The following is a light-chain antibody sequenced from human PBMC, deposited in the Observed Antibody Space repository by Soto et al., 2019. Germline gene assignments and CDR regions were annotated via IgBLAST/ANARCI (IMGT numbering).Light chain of an antibody. CDR2: GNS. CDR3: QSYDSSLSGWV. CDR1: SSNIGAGYD. J-gene: IGLJ3*02. Sequence: QSVLTQPPSVSGAPGQRVTISCTGSSSNIGAGYDVHWYQQLPGTAPKLLLAGNSNRPSGVPDRFSGSKSGTSASLAITGLQAEDEADYSCQSYDSSLSGWVFGGGTKLTVL. V-gene: IGLV1-40*01.